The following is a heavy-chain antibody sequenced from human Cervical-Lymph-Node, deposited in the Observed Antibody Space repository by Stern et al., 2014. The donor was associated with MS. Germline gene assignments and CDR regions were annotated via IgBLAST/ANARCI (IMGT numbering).Heavy chain of an antibody. D-gene: IGHD1-1*01. CDR3: ARDTSSPERSDW. J-gene: IGHJ4*02. CDR1: GFTVSRAY. V-gene: IGHV3-53*01. CDR2: RTNVGIT. Sequence: VQLVESGGGVIQPGGSLRLSCTASGFTVSRAYMPWVRQAPGKGLEWVSLRTNVGITLYTDSVNGRFTISRDDSKNTVYLHMTSLRAEDTAMYYCARDTSSPERSDWWGQGTLVTVSS.